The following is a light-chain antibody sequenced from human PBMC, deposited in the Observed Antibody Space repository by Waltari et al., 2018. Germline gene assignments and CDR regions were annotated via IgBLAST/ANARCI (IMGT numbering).Light chain of an antibody. J-gene: IGLJ1*01. CDR2: SDN. V-gene: IGLV1-44*01. Sequence: QSVLTQPPSASGTPGQRVIISCSGSSSNIGSNAVNWYQLLPGTAPKLLVYSDNQRPSGVPDRLSGSKSDTSASLAISGLQSADEADYYCVAWDDRLNARVFGTGTKVTVL. CDR1: SSNIGSNA. CDR3: VAWDDRLNARV.